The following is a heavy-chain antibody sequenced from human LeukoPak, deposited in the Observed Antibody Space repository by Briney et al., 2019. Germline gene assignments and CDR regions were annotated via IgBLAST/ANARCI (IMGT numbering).Heavy chain of an antibody. J-gene: IGHJ4*02. V-gene: IGHV5-10-1*01. Sequence: GESLKISCKGSGXSFTTYCIIWVRQRSGKGLECMGRIDPSDSYTNYSPSFQGHVTISADTSINTAFLQWSSLKASDTAMYYCARRRFSGDTAMLDYWGQGTLVTVSS. D-gene: IGHD5-18*01. CDR3: ARRRFSGDTAMLDY. CDR2: IDPSDSYT. CDR1: GXSFTTYC.